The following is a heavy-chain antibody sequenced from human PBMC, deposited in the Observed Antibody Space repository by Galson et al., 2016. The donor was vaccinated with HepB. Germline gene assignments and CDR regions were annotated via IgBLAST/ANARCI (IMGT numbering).Heavy chain of an antibody. J-gene: IGHJ4*02. CDR3: ARDGRYFDWLLSPIFDS. D-gene: IGHD3-9*01. V-gene: IGHV3-7*03. CDR1: GFTFNSYW. Sequence: SLRLSCAASGFTFNSYWMNWVRQAPGKGLEWVASIKQDGSEKYYLDSVRGRFTISRDNAKNSLYLTMNSLRAEDTAVYYCARDGRYFDWLLSPIFDSWGQGTLVTVSS. CDR2: IKQDGSEK.